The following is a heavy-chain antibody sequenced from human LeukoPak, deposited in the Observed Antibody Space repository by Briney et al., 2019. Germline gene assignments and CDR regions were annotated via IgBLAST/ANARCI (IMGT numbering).Heavy chain of an antibody. CDR2: INGGNGNT. V-gene: IGHV1-3*01. D-gene: IGHD6-19*01. Sequence: ASVKVSCKASGYTFTTYAMHWVRQAPGQRLEWMGWINGGNGNTKYSQKFEGRVTITRDTSASTADMELSSLRSEDTAVHYCARTTSSGWYGFDPWGQGTLVTVSS. CDR3: ARTTSSGWYGFDP. CDR1: GYTFTTYA. J-gene: IGHJ5*02.